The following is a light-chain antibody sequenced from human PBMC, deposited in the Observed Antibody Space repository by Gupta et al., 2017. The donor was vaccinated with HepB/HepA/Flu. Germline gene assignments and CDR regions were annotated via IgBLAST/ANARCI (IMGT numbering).Light chain of an antibody. CDR3: QSWDRNTVI. J-gene: IGLJ2*01. Sequence: SYDLTQPPSVSVSPGQRARITCSGDKLGNEYTSWYQQRPDQSPMVVVYKDNKRPSGIPERFSGSTSGNTATLTISGTQTRDEAVYYCQSWDRNTVIFGGGTKLTVL. CDR2: KDN. V-gene: IGLV3-1*01. CDR1: KLGNEY.